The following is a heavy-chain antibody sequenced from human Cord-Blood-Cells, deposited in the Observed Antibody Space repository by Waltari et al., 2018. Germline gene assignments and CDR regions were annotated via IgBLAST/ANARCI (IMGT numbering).Heavy chain of an antibody. D-gene: IGHD5-18*01. CDR1: GFTFDDYS. CDR2: ISGDGGST. V-gene: IGHV3-43*02. J-gene: IGHJ4*02. Sequence: EVQLVESGGGVVQPGGSLSLSCAASGFTFDDYSMHWVRQAPGKGLEWVSLISGDGGSTYYADSVKGRFTISRENSKNSLYLQMNSMRTEDTALYYCAKVLGSYGDYWGQGTLVTVSS. CDR3: AKVLGSYGDY.